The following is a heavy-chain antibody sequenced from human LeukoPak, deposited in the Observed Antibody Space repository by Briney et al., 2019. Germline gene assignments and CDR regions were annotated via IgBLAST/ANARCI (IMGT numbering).Heavy chain of an antibody. CDR1: GGSISSSSYY. J-gene: IGHJ1*01. CDR2: IYYSGST. V-gene: IGHV4-39*01. CDR3: ASLTMGYCSSTSCYPANLQH. Sequence: SETLSRTGTVSGGSISSSSYYWGWIRQPPGKGLGWIGSIYYSGSTYYNPSLKSRVTISVDTSKNQFSLKLSSVTAADTAVYYCASLTMGYCSSTSCYPANLQHWGQGTLVTVSS. D-gene: IGHD2-2*01.